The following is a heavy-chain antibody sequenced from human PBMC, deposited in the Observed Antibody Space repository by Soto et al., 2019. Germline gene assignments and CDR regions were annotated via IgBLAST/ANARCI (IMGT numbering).Heavy chain of an antibody. Sequence: QVQLQESGPGLVKPSDTLSLTCAVSGYSISTTNWWGWIRQPPGKGLERIGYIYYSGSTFYNPSLKSRVTMSVDTSKNQFSLKLSSVTAVDTAVYYCARTYYYDTSGYSSNWYFDLWGRGTLVTVSS. J-gene: IGHJ2*01. CDR3: ARTYYYDTSGYSSNWYFDL. CDR1: GYSISTTNW. CDR2: IYYSGST. D-gene: IGHD3-22*01. V-gene: IGHV4-28*01.